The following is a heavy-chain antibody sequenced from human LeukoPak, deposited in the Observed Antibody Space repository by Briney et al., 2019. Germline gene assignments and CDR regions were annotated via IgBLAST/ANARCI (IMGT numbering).Heavy chain of an antibody. CDR3: ARGFGSGWYVY. Sequence: SETLSLTCIVSGGSISSSTYYWGWIRQPPGKGLEWIGTVYYSGNTYYNPSLKSRVTISVDTSKNQFSLKLSSVTAADTAVYYCARGFGSGWYVYWGQGTLVTVSS. V-gene: IGHV4-39*02. D-gene: IGHD6-19*01. CDR1: GGSISSSTYY. CDR2: VYYSGNT. J-gene: IGHJ4*02.